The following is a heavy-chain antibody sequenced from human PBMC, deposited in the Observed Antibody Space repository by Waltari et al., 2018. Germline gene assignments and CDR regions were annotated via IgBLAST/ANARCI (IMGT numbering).Heavy chain of an antibody. CDR2: ISWNSGSI. J-gene: IGHJ3*02. V-gene: IGHV3-9*01. CDR3: AKPRSSGPWNAFDI. CDR1: GFTFDDYA. Sequence: EVQLVESGGGLVQPGRSLRLSCAASGFTFDDYAMHWVRQAPGKGLEWVSGISWNSGSIGYADSVKGRFTISRDNAKNSLYLQMNSLRAEDTALYYCAKPRSSGPWNAFDIWGQGTMVTVSS. D-gene: IGHD3-22*01.